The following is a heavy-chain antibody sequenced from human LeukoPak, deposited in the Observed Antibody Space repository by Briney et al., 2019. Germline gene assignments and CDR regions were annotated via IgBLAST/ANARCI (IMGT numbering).Heavy chain of an antibody. CDR2: ISSSSSYI. CDR3: ARGGGSYYFDY. D-gene: IGHD1-26*01. CDR1: GFTFSSYS. J-gene: IGHJ4*02. Sequence: GGSLRLSCAASGFTFSSYSMNWVRQAPGKGLEWVSSISSSSSYIYYAGSVKGRFTISRDNAKNSLYLQMNSLRAEDTAVYYCARGGGSYYFDYWGQGPLVTVSS. V-gene: IGHV3-21*01.